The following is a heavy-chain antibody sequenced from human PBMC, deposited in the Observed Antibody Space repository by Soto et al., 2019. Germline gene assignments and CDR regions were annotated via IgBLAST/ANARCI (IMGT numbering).Heavy chain of an antibody. CDR1: GFTFRNYK. Sequence: GGSLRLSCEASGFTFRNYKMNWVRQAPGKGLEWVSQISIGSSSMDYADSVKGRFTISRDNSKNTLYLQMNSLRAEDTAVYYCAFQGGYVGPFYYWGQGTLGTVSS. CDR2: ISIGSSSM. V-gene: IGHV3-48*01. D-gene: IGHD3-9*01. J-gene: IGHJ4*02. CDR3: AFQGGYVGPFYY.